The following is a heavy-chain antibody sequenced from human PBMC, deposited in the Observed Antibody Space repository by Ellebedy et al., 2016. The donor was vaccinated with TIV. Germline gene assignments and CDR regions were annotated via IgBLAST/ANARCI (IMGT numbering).Heavy chain of an antibody. CDR2: INHAGSET. V-gene: IGHV3-7*03. CDR3: ARGSGYCSSTSCSGETD. CDR1: GFSLSSFW. D-gene: IGHD2-2*01. Sequence: GESLKISCAASGFSLSSFWMSWVRQAPGKGLESVANINHAGSETYYVDSVKGRFTISRDNAKNSLYLQMNSLSADDTAVYYCARGSGYCSSTSCSGETDWGQGTPVTVSS. J-gene: IGHJ4*02.